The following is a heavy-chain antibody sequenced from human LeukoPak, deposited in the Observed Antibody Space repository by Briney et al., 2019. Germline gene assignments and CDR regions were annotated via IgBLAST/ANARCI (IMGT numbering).Heavy chain of an antibody. D-gene: IGHD6-19*01. J-gene: IGHJ4*02. CDR1: GFTFSDYY. Sequence: GGSLRLSCAASGFTFSDYYMSWVRQAPGKGLEWVSAISGSGGSTYYADSVKGRFTISRDNSKNTLYLQMNSLRAEDTAVYYCAKDYPGYSSGWYDDYWGQGTLVTVSS. V-gene: IGHV3-23*01. CDR3: AKDYPGYSSGWYDDY. CDR2: ISGSGGST.